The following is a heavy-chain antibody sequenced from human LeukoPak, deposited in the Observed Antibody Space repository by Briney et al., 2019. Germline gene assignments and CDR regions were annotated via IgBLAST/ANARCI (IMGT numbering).Heavy chain of an antibody. J-gene: IGHJ5*02. D-gene: IGHD2-2*01. CDR3: ARDRDVVPAASVGWFDP. Sequence: SETLSLTCTVSGGSISSYYWSWIRQPAGKGLEWIGRIYTSGSTNYNPSLKSRVTMSVDTSKNQFSLKLSSVTAADTAVYYGARDRDVVPAASVGWFDPWGQGTLVTVSS. CDR2: IYTSGST. V-gene: IGHV4-4*07. CDR1: GGSISSYY.